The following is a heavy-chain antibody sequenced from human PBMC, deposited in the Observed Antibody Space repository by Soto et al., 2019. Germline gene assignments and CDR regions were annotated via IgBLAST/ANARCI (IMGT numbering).Heavy chain of an antibody. CDR1: GLTFSDAW. J-gene: IGHJ6*02. CDR2: IKSKADGGAT. CDR3: TTRKGDV. Sequence: DVQLVESGGGLVKPGGSLRLSCAASGLTFSDAWMNWVRQAPGKGLQWVGRIKSKADGGATDYVAPVRGRFIISKDDSINTLYLQMNSLKIEDTGVYYCTTRKGDVWGQGTTGTVS. V-gene: IGHV3-15*07.